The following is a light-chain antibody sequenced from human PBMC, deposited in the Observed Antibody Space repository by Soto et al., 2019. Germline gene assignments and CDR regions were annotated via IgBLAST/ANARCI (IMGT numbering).Light chain of an antibody. J-gene: IGKJ4*01. V-gene: IGKV3-15*01. Sequence: EIVMTQSPATLSVSLGERATLSCRASQSVSRNLAWYQQKPGQAPRLLIYGASTRATIIPARFSGSGSGTEFTLTISSLQSEDFAVYYCQQYNNWPLTFGGGTKVEIK. CDR3: QQYNNWPLT. CDR2: GAS. CDR1: QSVSRN.